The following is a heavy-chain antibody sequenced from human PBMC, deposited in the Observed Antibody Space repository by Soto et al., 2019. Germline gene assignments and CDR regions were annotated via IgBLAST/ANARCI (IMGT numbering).Heavy chain of an antibody. J-gene: IGHJ3*02. CDR2: IDPSDSYT. D-gene: IGHD2-15*01. CDR3: ARPLGVECSGGSRYDAFDI. V-gene: IGHV5-10-1*01. CDR1: GYSFTSYW. Sequence: PGESLKISCKGSGYSFTSYWISWVRQMPGKGLEWMGRIDPSDSYTNYSPSFQGHVTISADKSISTAYLQWSSLKASDTAMYYCARPLGVECSGGSRYDAFDIWGQGTMVTVSS.